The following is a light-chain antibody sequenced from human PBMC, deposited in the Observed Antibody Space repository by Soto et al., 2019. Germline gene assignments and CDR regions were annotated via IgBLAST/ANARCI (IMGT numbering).Light chain of an antibody. CDR3: QQYNDWPPIT. CDR1: ESVSKW. V-gene: IGKV1-5*01. Sequence: DIQMTQSPSFLSASVGDKVAITCRATESVSKWLAWYQEKPGNPPRPLIYDASTLESGVPSRFSGSGSGTEFTLTISSLQSEDSAVYFCQQYNDWPPITFGGGTKVDIK. CDR2: DAS. J-gene: IGKJ4*01.